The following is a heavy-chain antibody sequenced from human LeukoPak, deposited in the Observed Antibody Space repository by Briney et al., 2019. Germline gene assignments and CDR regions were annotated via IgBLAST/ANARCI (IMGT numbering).Heavy chain of an antibody. CDR2: ISISSNYK. J-gene: IGHJ4*02. V-gene: IGHV3-21*01. D-gene: IGHD6-19*01. Sequence: GGSLRLSCAASGFTFSRYSMNWVRQAPGKGLEWVSSISISSNYKYYPDSLKGRFTISRDNAKNSLYLQMNSLRAEDTAVYYCAKEKSGWYDIDYWGQGTLVTVSS. CDR1: GFTFSRYS. CDR3: AKEKSGWYDIDY.